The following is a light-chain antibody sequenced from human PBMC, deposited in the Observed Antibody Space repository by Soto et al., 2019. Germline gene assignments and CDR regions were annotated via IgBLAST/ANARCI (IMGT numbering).Light chain of an antibody. Sequence: IVLTQSPGTLSLSPGERATLSCRASQSVSSSYLAWYQQKPGQAPRLLIYGASSRATGIPDRFSGSGSGTDFTLTISRLEPEDFAVYYCQQYGSSSFTFCPGTKVDIK. V-gene: IGKV3-20*01. J-gene: IGKJ3*01. CDR3: QQYGSSSFT. CDR1: QSVSSSY. CDR2: GAS.